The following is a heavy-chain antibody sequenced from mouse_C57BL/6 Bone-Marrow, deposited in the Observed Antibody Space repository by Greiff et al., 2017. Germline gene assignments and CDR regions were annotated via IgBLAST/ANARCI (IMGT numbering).Heavy chain of an antibody. CDR3: ARYCGYDGFAY. Sequence: VQLKESGGGLVQPGGSLGLSCAASEFPLPDYYMGWVRQPPGKALEWLGFIRNKANGYTTEYSASVKGRFTISRDNSQSILYLQMNALRAEDSATYYCARYCGYDGFAYWGQGTLVTVSA. J-gene: IGHJ3*01. D-gene: IGHD2-2*01. V-gene: IGHV7-3*01. CDR1: EFPLPDYY. CDR2: IRNKANGYTT.